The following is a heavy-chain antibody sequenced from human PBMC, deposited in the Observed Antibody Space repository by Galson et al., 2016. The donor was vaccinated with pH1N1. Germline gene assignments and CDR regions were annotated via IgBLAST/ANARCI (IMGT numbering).Heavy chain of an antibody. CDR1: GFDSSSYG. J-gene: IGHJ5*02. CDR2: MWHDGSHE. D-gene: IGHD2-15*01. CDR3: VRDFSYCRGLSCFSTALFNWFDT. V-gene: IGHV3-33*07. Sequence: SLRLSCAASGFDSSSYGMFWVRQAPRKGLEWVAAMWHDGSHEYYSDSVNGRFTISRDNSKNTLYLQMDRLTGEDTAVYYCVRDFSYCRGLSCFSTALFNWFDTWGQGTLVTVSS.